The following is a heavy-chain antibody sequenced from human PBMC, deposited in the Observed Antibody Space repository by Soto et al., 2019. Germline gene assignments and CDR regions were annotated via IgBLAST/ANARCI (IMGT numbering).Heavy chain of an antibody. J-gene: IGHJ4*02. CDR1: GFTFSSYS. CDR2: ISSSSSYI. CDR3: ARLSGTTGYFDY. V-gene: IGHV3-21*01. D-gene: IGHD1-26*01. Sequence: GGSLRLSCAASGFTFSSYSMNWVRQAPGKGLEWVSSISSSSSYIYYADSVKGRFTISRDNAKNSLYLQMNSLRAEDTAVYYCARLSGTTGYFDYWGQGTLVTVSS.